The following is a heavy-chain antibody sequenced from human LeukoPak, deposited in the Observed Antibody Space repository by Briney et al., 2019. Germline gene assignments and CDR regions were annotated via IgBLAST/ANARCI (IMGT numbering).Heavy chain of an antibody. CDR3: ARVSGYSYGKGYFDY. D-gene: IGHD5-18*01. Sequence: SSETLSLTCAVYGGSFSGYYWSWIRQPPGKGLGWIGEINHSGSTNYNPSLKSRVTISVDTSKNQFSLKLSSVTAADTAVYYCARVSGYSYGKGYFDYWGQGTLVTVSS. CDR1: GGSFSGYY. V-gene: IGHV4-34*01. CDR2: INHSGST. J-gene: IGHJ4*02.